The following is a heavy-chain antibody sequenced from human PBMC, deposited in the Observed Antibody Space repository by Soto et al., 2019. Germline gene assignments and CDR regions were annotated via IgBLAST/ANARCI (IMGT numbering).Heavy chain of an antibody. V-gene: IGHV1-69*13. CDR1: GGTFSSYA. CDR2: IIPIFGTA. J-gene: IGHJ1*01. CDR3: AGPPLHDYGDYEYFQH. Sequence: ASVKVSCKASGGTFSSYAISWVRQAPGQGLEWMGGIIPIFGTANYAQKFQGRVTITADESTSTAYMELSSLRSEDTAVYYCAGPPLHDYGDYEYFQHWGQGTLVTVSS. D-gene: IGHD4-17*01.